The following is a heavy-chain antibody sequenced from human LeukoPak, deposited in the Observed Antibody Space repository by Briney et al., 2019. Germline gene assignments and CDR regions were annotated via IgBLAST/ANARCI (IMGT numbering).Heavy chain of an antibody. Sequence: SETLSLTCTVSGGSISSYYWSWIRQPPGKGLEGIGYIYYSRTTNYNPSLRSRVTISVDTSKNQFSLKLSSVTAADTAVYYCARGVYIAAAQYGYWGQGTLVTVSS. CDR1: GGSISSYY. D-gene: IGHD6-13*01. CDR2: IYYSRTT. J-gene: IGHJ4*02. V-gene: IGHV4-59*01. CDR3: ARGVYIAAAQYGY.